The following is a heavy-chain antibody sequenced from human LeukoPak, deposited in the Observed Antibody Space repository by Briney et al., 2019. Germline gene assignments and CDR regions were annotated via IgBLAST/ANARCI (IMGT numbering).Heavy chain of an antibody. J-gene: IGHJ4*02. CDR2: ISWNSGSI. D-gene: IGHD4-23*01. V-gene: IGHV3-9*01. CDR3: AKALTVVTPLDY. CDR1: RFTFDEYS. Sequence: GRSLRLSCAVSRFTFDEYSMHWVRQAPGRGLEEVSGISWNSGSIVYADSVEGRFTISRDNAKNSLYLQMNSLRAEDTALYYCAKALTVVTPLDYWGQGTLVTVSS.